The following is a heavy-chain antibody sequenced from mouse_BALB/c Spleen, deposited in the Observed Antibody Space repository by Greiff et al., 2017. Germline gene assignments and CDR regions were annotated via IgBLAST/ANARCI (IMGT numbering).Heavy chain of an antibody. J-gene: IGHJ4*01. CDR3: ARDGDGYYHYAMDY. D-gene: IGHD2-3*01. V-gene: IGHV7-3*02. CDR2: IRNKANGYTT. Sequence: EVKLMESGGGLVQPGGSLRLSCATSGFTFTDYYMSWVRQPPGKALEWLGFIRNKANGYTTEYSASVKGRFTISRDNSQSILYLQMNTLRAEDSATYYCARDGDGYYHYAMDYWGQGTSVTVSS. CDR1: GFTFTDYY.